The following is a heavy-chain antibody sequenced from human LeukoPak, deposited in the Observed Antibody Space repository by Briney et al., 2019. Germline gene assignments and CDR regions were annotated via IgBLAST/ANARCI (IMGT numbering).Heavy chain of an antibody. CDR3: ARALSGYYYGSGLYRDV. Sequence: SETLSLTCAVYGGSFSGYYWSWIRQPPGKGLDWIGEINHSGSTNYNPSLKIRVTISVDTSKNQFSLKLSSVPAADTAVYYCARALSGYYYGSGLYRDVWGKGTTVTVSS. J-gene: IGHJ6*03. D-gene: IGHD3-10*01. CDR1: GGSFSGYY. CDR2: INHSGST. V-gene: IGHV4-34*01.